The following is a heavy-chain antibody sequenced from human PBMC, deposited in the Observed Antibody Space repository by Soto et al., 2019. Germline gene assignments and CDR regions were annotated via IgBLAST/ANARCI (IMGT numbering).Heavy chain of an antibody. D-gene: IGHD6-13*01. Sequence: PVGSLRLSCAASGFTFSSYAMHWVRQAPGKGLEWVAVISYDGSNKYYADSVKGRFTISRDNSKNTLYLQMNSLRAEDTAVYYCARSLVDSSSWYGWGHWFDPWGQGTLVTVSS. CDR3: ARSLVDSSSWYGWGHWFDP. CDR1: GFTFSSYA. CDR2: ISYDGSNK. J-gene: IGHJ5*02. V-gene: IGHV3-30-3*01.